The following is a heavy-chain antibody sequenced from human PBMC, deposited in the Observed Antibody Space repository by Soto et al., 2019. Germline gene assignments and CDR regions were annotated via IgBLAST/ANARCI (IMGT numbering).Heavy chain of an antibody. CDR2: IWYDGSNK. V-gene: IGHV3-33*01. CDR3: ARMTKPFYSYSGMYV. CDR1: GFTFSSYG. Sequence: GGSLRLSCAASGFTFSSYGMHWVRQAPGKGLEWVAVIWYDGSNKYYADSVKGRFTISRDNSKNTLYLQMNSLRAEDTAVYYCARMTKPFYSYSGMYVWGQGTTVTVSS. D-gene: IGHD4-17*01. J-gene: IGHJ6*02.